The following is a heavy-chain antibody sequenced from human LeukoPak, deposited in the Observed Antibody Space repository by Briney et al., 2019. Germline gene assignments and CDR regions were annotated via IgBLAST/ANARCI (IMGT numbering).Heavy chain of an antibody. V-gene: IGHV1-8*02. CDR3: ARGSPNWFDP. CDR2: INPNSGNT. Sequence: ASVKVSCKASGYTFTGYYMHWVRQAPGQGLEWMGWINPNSGNTGYAQKFQGRVTMTRNTSISTAYMELSSLRSEDTAVYYCARGSPNWFDPWGQGTLVTVSS. J-gene: IGHJ5*02. CDR1: GYTFTGYY.